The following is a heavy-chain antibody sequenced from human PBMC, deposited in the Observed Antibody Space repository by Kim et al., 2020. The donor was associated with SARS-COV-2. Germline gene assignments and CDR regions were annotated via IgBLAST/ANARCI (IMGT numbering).Heavy chain of an antibody. D-gene: IGHD3-10*01. CDR1: GFTFSSYA. J-gene: IGHJ6*02. CDR3: ARDVFRVFGEPYGMDV. CDR2: ISYDGSNK. V-gene: IGHV3-30*04. Sequence: GGSLRLSCAASGFTFSSYAMHWVRQAPGKGLEWVAVISYDGSNKYYVDSVKGRFTISRDNSKNTLYLQMNSLRAEDTAVYYCARDVFRVFGEPYGMDVWGQGTTVTVSS.